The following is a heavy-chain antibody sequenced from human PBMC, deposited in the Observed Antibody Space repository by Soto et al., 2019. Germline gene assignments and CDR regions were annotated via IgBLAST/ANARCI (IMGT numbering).Heavy chain of an antibody. CDR3: ARVGRITIFGVVIDYYYYYMDV. CDR2: INPSGGST. V-gene: IGHV1-46*01. D-gene: IGHD3-3*01. J-gene: IGHJ6*03. CDR1: GYTFTSYY. Sequence: ASVKVSCKASGYTFTSYYMHWVRQAPGQGLEWMGIINPSGGSTSYAQKFQGRVTMTRDTSTSTVYMELSSLRSEDTAVYYCARVGRITIFGVVIDYYYYYMDVWGKGTTVTVSS.